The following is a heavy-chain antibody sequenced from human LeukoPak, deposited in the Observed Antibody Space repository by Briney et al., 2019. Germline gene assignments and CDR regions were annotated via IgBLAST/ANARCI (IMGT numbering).Heavy chain of an antibody. CDR1: EFTFSAYW. CDR2: IRGDGSMT. D-gene: IGHD6-25*01. V-gene: IGHV3-74*01. CDR3: ARENLAAAADY. Sequence: PGGSPRLSCAASEFTFSAYWMHWVRQAPGKGLVWVSRIRGDGSMTNYADSVKGRFTISRDNAKNTLYLQMNSLRLEDTAVYYCARENLAAAADYWGQGTVVTVSS. J-gene: IGHJ4*02.